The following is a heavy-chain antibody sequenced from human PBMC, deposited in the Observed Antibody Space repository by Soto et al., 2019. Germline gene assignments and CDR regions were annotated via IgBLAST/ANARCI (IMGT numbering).Heavy chain of an antibody. CDR3: ASRSYYYDSSGDPNYYFDY. CDR2: IYYSGSI. Sequence: SETLSLTCTVSGGSISSGGYYWSWIRQHPGKGLEWIGYIYYSGSIYYNPSLKSRVTISVDTSKNQFSLKLSSVTAADTAVYYCASRSYYYDSSGDPNYYFDYWGQGTLVTVSS. D-gene: IGHD3-22*01. CDR1: GGSISSGGYY. V-gene: IGHV4-31*03. J-gene: IGHJ4*02.